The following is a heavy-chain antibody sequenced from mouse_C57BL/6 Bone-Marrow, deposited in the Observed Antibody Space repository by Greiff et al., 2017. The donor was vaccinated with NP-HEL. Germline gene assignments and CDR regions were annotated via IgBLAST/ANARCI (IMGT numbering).Heavy chain of an antibody. Sequence: QVTLKVSGPGILQPSQTLSLTCSFSGFSLSTFGMGVGWIRQPSGKGLEWLAPIWWDDDKYYNPALKRRLTISTGTSKDQGFLKIANVDTADTATYYCARIARFMTTVVAHFDYWGQGTTLTVSS. D-gene: IGHD1-1*01. J-gene: IGHJ2*01. CDR1: GFSLSTFGMG. CDR2: IWWDDDK. V-gene: IGHV8-8*01. CDR3: ARIARFMTTVVAHFDY.